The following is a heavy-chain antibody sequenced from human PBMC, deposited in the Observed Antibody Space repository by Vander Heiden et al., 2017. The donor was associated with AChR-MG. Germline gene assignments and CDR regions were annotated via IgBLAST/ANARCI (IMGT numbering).Heavy chain of an antibody. V-gene: IGHV3-7*01. Sequence: EVQLVESGGGLVQPGGSLRLSCEASGFTFSRSWMIWVRQAPGKGLEWVANIKQDGSEKYYVDSVKGRFTISRDNAKNSLYLQMNSLRAEDTAVYYCARTAKFWSGDSHYYYYGMDVWGQGTTVTVSS. CDR3: ARTAKFWSGDSHYYYYGMDV. CDR2: IKQDGSEK. CDR1: GFTFSRSW. D-gene: IGHD3-3*01. J-gene: IGHJ6*02.